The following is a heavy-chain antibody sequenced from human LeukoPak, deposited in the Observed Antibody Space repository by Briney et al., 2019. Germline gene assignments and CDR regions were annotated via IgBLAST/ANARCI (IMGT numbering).Heavy chain of an antibody. V-gene: IGHV3-23*01. CDR1: GFSFSSHA. D-gene: IGHD3-10*01. CDR2: ISISGGST. J-gene: IGHJ4*02. Sequence: GGSLRLSCATSGFSFSSHAMTWVRQAPGKGLEWLSAISISGGSTYYADSVKGRFTSSRDNSKNTLYLQMNNLRAEDTAAYYCAKGSFWGQGTLVTVSS. CDR3: AKGSF.